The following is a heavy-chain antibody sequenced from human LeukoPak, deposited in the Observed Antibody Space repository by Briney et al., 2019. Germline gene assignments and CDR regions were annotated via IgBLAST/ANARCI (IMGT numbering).Heavy chain of an antibody. V-gene: IGHV3-23*01. CDR3: AKVRYCSSTTCSNYFDH. CDR2: ISGSGGST. D-gene: IGHD2-2*01. CDR1: GFTFSTYA. J-gene: IGHJ4*02. Sequence: GGSLRLSCAASGFTFSTYAMSWVRQAPGKGLEWVSGISGSGGSTDNADSVKGRFTISRDNSKNTLYLQMNGLRAEDTAVYYCAKVRYCSSTTCSNYFDHWGQGTLVTVSS.